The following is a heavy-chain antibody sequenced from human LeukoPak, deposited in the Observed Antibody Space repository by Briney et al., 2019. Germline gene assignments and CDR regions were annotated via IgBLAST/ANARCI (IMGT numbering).Heavy chain of an antibody. V-gene: IGHV3-21*01. J-gene: IGHJ4*02. CDR1: GLTFSSYS. CDR2: ISSSSSYI. Sequence: PGGSLRLSCAASGLTFSSYSMNWVRQAPGKGLEWVSSISSSSSYIYYADSVKGRFTISRDNAKNSLYLQMNSLRAEDTAVYYCARDPRQYYFDYWGQGTLVTVSS. CDR3: ARDPRQYYFDY.